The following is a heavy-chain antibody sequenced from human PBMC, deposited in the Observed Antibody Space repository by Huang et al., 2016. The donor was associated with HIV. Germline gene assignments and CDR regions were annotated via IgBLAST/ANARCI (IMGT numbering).Heavy chain of an antibody. CDR3: ARGPDYYDSSGREAFDI. D-gene: IGHD3-22*01. J-gene: IGHJ3*02. Sequence: QVQLQQWGAGLLKPSETLSRTCAVYGGSFRGYYWHWIRQPPGKGLEWIRVINRSASTNYNPPLKSRVTISMDTSQTQFSLKLNSVTASDTAVYYCARGPDYYDSSGREAFDIWGQGTMVTVSS. CDR1: GGSFRGYY. V-gene: IGHV4-34*01. CDR2: INRSAST.